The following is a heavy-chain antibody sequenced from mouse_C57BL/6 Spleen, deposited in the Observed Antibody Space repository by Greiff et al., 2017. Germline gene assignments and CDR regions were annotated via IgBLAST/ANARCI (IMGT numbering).Heavy chain of an antibody. D-gene: IGHD1-1*01. CDR3: ARSSYGKAWLAY. Sequence: QVQLQQSGPGLVQPSQSLSITCTVSGFSLTSYGVHWVRQSPGKGLEWLGVIWSGGSTDYNAAFISRLSITKDNSKSQVFFKMNSLQADDTAIYYCARSSYGKAWLAYWGQGTLVTVSA. J-gene: IGHJ3*01. CDR1: GFSLTSYG. V-gene: IGHV2-2*01. CDR2: IWSGGST.